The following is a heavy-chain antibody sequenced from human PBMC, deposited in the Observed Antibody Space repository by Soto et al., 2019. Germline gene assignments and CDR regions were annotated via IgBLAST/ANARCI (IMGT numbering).Heavy chain of an antibody. Sequence: GESLKISCKGSGYSFTSYCIGWVRQMPGKGLEWMGIIDPGESDTRYSPSFQGQVTISADKSISTAYRQWSILKASDTAMYYCARHGAAVAGIYGMDVWGQGTTVTVYS. D-gene: IGHD6-19*01. CDR3: ARHGAAVAGIYGMDV. CDR2: IDPGESDT. J-gene: IGHJ6*02. CDR1: GYSFTSYC. V-gene: IGHV5-51*01.